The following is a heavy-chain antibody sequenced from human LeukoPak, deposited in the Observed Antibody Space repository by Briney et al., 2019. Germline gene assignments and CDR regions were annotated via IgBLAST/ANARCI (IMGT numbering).Heavy chain of an antibody. CDR3: ARLKTET. CDR2: IYYSGST. D-gene: IGHD2-21*02. V-gene: IGHV4-39*01. Sequence: KPSETLSLTCTASGGSISSSSYYWGWIRQPPGKGLEWIGSIYYSGSTYYNPSLKSRVTISVDTSKNQFSLKLSSVTAADTAVYYCARLKTETWGQGTLVTVSS. CDR1: GGSISSSSYY. J-gene: IGHJ5*02.